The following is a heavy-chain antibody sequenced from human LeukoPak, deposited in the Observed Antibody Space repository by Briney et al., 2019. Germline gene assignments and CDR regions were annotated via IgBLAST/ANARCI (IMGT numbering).Heavy chain of an antibody. Sequence: GASVKVSCTVSGYTLTELSMHWVRQAPGKGLEWMGGFDPEDGETIYAQKFQGRVTMTEDISTDTAYMELSSLRSEDTAVYYCATGGIAVAERFDYWGQGTLVTVSS. CDR2: FDPEDGET. CDR3: ATGGIAVAERFDY. V-gene: IGHV1-24*01. J-gene: IGHJ4*02. CDR1: GYTLTELS. D-gene: IGHD6-19*01.